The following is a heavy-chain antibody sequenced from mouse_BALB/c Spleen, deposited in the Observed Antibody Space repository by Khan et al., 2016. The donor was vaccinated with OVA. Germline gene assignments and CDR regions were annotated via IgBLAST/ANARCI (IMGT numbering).Heavy chain of an antibody. CDR3: ASLYYRSAWFAY. Sequence: VQLKESGAELVKPGASVKLSCTTSGFNIKDTYIHWVKQRPEQGLEWIGRIDPTNDNTKYAPKFQGKATITADTSSNTAYLQLSSLTSEDTAVYYCASLYYRSAWFAYWGQGTLVTVSA. D-gene: IGHD2-14*01. V-gene: IGHV14-3*02. J-gene: IGHJ3*01. CDR1: GFNIKDTY. CDR2: IDPTNDNT.